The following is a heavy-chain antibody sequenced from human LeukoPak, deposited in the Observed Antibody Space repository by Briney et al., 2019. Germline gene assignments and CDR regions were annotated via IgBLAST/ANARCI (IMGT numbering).Heavy chain of an antibody. V-gene: IGHV4-34*01. D-gene: IGHD3-16*02. CDR3: ARDHVITFGGVIVPYYLDY. J-gene: IGHJ4*02. Sequence: SETLSLTCAVYGGSFSGYYWSWIRQPPGKGLERIGEVNHSGSTNYNPSLKSRVTISVDTSKNQFSLKLSSVTAADTAVYYCARDHVITFGGVIVPYYLDYWGQGTLVTVSS. CDR2: VNHSGST. CDR1: GGSFSGYY.